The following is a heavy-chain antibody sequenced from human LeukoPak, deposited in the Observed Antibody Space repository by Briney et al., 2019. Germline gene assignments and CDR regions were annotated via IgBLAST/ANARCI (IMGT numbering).Heavy chain of an antibody. CDR2: IKQDGGEK. D-gene: IGHD1-1*01. J-gene: IGHJ4*02. V-gene: IGHV3-7*01. CDR3: ARSTAGFDF. Sequence: PGGSLRLSCAASGYTFSSYWMAWVRQAPGKGPEWVANIKQDGGEKYYVDSVKGRFTISRDNAKNSLYLQMNSLRLEDTAAYYCARSTAGFDFWGQGTLVTVSA. CDR1: GYTFSSYW.